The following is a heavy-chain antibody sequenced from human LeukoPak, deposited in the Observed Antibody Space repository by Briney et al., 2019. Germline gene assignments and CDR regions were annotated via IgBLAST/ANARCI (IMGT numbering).Heavy chain of an antibody. Sequence: GGSLRLSCSASGFTFSIYAMHWVRQAPGKGLEWVSLIGASGESTYYADSVKGRFTISRDNSKNTLSLQMNSLRVEDTAMYFYAKDIQLSTWGLGTMVTVSS. CDR2: IGASGEST. J-gene: IGHJ3*01. CDR3: AKDIQLST. V-gene: IGHV3-23*01. D-gene: IGHD5-24*01. CDR1: GFTFSIYA.